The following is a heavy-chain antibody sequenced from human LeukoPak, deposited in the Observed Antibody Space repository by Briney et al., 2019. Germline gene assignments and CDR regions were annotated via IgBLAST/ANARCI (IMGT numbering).Heavy chain of an antibody. V-gene: IGHV4-59*01. CDR3: AREPRVDTAMVKGYFDY. CDR1: GGSFSTYY. Sequence: PSETLSLTCTVSGGSFSTYYWSWIRQPPGKGLEWIGYIYYSGSTNYNPSLKSRVTISVDTSKNQFSLKLSSVTAADTAVYFCAREPRVDTAMVKGYFDYWGQGTLVTVSS. CDR2: IYYSGST. D-gene: IGHD5-18*01. J-gene: IGHJ4*02.